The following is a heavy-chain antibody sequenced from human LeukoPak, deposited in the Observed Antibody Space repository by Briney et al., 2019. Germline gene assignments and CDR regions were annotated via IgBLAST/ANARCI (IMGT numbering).Heavy chain of an antibody. V-gene: IGHV1-2*02. D-gene: IGHD3-22*01. CDR3: ARGQANYYDSSGYDFDY. J-gene: IGHJ4*02. CDR1: GYTFTGYY. CDR2: INPNSGGT. Sequence: ASVKVSCKASGYTFTGYYMHWVRQAPGQGLEWMGWINPNSGGTNYAQKFQGRVTMTRDTSISTAYMELSSLRSEDTAVYYCARGQANYYDSSGYDFDYWGQGTLVTVSS.